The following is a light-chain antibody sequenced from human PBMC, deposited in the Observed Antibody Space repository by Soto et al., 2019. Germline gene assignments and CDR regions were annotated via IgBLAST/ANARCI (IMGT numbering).Light chain of an antibody. CDR1: SIDVGGYNY. CDR3: SSYTTSSTHWV. V-gene: IGLV2-14*01. J-gene: IGLJ3*02. CDR2: EIS. Sequence: QSALTQPASVSGSPGQSITISCTGTSIDVGGYNYVSWYQHHPGKAPKLLIYEISNRPSGVSNRFSGSKSGNTASLTISGLQAEDEADYYCSSYTTSSTHWVFGGGTKLTVL.